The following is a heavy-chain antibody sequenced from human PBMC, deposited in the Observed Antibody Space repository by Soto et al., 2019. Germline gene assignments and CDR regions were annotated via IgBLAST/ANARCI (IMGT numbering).Heavy chain of an antibody. J-gene: IGHJ6*02. V-gene: IGHV1-18*04. CDR2: ISVYSGKT. CDR3: ARSAMAGDYYYYGMDV. CDR1: GYTFSSYG. Sequence: ASVKVSCKASGYTFSSYGITWVRQAPGQGLEWMGWISVYSGKTSYAQKLQDRVTMSTDTSTSTAYMELRSLRSDDTAFYYCARSAMAGDYYYYGMDVWGRGTTVTVSS. D-gene: IGHD6-19*01.